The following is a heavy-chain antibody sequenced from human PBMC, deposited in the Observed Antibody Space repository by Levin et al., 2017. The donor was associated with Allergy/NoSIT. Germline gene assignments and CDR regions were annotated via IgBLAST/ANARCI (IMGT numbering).Heavy chain of an antibody. D-gene: IGHD4/OR15-4a*01. CDR1: GFTFSTYW. CDR2: INSVGSSA. Sequence: GGSLRLSCAASGFTFSTYWMHWVRQAPGKGLVWVSRINSVGSSATYADSVKGRFTISRDNAKNTLYLQMNSLRAEDTAVYYCAKVGDYSLDPPDYWGQGTLVTVSS. J-gene: IGHJ4*02. V-gene: IGHV3-74*01. CDR3: AKVGDYSLDPPDY.